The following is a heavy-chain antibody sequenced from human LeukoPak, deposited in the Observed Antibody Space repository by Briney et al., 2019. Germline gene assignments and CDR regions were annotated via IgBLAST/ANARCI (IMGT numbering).Heavy chain of an antibody. CDR2: ISSGNSNI. J-gene: IGHJ5*02. CDR3: AKDSTYYYDSSATLWFDP. V-gene: IGHV3-48*01. Sequence: GGSLRLSCAASGFTFSSYTMNWVRQAPGKGLEWVSYISSGNSNIYYADSVKGRFTISRDNAKNSLYLQMNSLRAEDTALYYCAKDSTYYYDSSATLWFDPWGQGTLVTASS. CDR1: GFTFSSYT. D-gene: IGHD3-22*01.